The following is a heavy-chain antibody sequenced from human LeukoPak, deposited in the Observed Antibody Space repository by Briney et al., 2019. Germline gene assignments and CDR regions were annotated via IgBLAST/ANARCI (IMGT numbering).Heavy chain of an antibody. J-gene: IGHJ4*02. CDR3: ARGLGWGATIFDY. CDR1: GDSITSYY. Sequence: SETLSLTCTVSGDSITSYYWTWIRQPPGKGLEWIGYMYHSGTTSNNPSLKSRVTISVDTSKNQFSLKVRSVTAADTAVYYCARGLGWGATIFDYWAREPWSPSPQ. CDR2: MYHSGTT. V-gene: IGHV4-59*01. D-gene: IGHD1-26*01.